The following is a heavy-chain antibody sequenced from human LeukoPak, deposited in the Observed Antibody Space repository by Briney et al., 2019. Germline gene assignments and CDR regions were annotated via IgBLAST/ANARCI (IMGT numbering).Heavy chain of an antibody. D-gene: IGHD3-22*01. CDR3: ASLKNYYDSSGYLVTDAFDI. Sequence: ASVKLSCKASVGTFSSYAISWVRQAPGEGLKWLGWISGYTGNTNYAQKLQGRVTMTTDTSTSTAYMELRSLKSDDTAVYYCASLKNYYDSSGYLVTDAFDIWGQGTMVTVSS. CDR2: ISGYTGNT. J-gene: IGHJ3*02. CDR1: VGTFSSYA. V-gene: IGHV1-18*01.